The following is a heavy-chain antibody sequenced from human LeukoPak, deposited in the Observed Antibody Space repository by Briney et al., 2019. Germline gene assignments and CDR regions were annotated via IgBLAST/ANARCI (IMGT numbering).Heavy chain of an antibody. CDR2: MNPNSGNT. Sequence: ASVKVSCKASGYTFSSYDINWVRQATGQGLEWIGWMNPNSGNTGYAHKFQGRVTMTRNTSISTAYMELSSLRSEDTAVYYCARVYSRRSSGYYYADYWGQGTLVTVSS. J-gene: IGHJ4*02. D-gene: IGHD3-22*01. V-gene: IGHV1-8*01. CDR1: GYTFSSYD. CDR3: ARVYSRRSSGYYYADY.